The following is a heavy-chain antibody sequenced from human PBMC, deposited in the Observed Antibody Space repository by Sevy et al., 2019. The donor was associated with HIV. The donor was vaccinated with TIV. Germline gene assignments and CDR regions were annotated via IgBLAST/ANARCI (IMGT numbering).Heavy chain of an antibody. CDR1: GFTFSSYS. Sequence: GGSLRLSCAASGFTFSSYSMNWVRQAPGKGLEWVSSISSSSSYIYYADSVKGRFTISRDNAKNSLYPQMNSLRVEDTAVYYCARDKEPGSNYDFWSGYYDYAFDIWGQGTMVTVSS. CDR3: ARDKEPGSNYDFWSGYYDYAFDI. CDR2: ISSSSSYI. D-gene: IGHD3-3*01. J-gene: IGHJ3*02. V-gene: IGHV3-21*01.